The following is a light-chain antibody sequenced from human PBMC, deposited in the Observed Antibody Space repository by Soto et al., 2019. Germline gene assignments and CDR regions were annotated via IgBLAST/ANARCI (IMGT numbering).Light chain of an antibody. CDR2: GVT. Sequence: QSVLTQPRSVSESPGQSVTISCTGTSSDVGGFNYVSWYQQHPGKVPKLMIYGVTKRPSGVPDRFSGSKSGNTASLTISGLQADDEADYYCCSYADSYTSRVFGGGTKLTVL. V-gene: IGLV2-11*01. CDR1: SSDVGGFNY. J-gene: IGLJ3*02. CDR3: CSYADSYTSRV.